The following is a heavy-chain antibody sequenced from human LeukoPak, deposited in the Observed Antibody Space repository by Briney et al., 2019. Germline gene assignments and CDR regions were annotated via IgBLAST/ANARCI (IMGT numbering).Heavy chain of an antibody. V-gene: IGHV5-51*01. CDR3: VRQGSDSSGYYTNFDY. D-gene: IGHD3-22*01. CDR2: IYPGDSNP. J-gene: IGHJ4*02. CDR1: GYSFTSYW. Sequence: GESLKISCKGSGYSFTSYWIGWVRQMPGKGLEWMGIIYPGDSNPRYSPSFHGQVTISADKSISTAYLQWSSLKASDTAMYYRVRQGSDSSGYYTNFDYWGQGTLVTVSS.